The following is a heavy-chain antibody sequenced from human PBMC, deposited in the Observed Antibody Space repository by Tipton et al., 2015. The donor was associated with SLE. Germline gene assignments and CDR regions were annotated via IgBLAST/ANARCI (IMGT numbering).Heavy chain of an antibody. CDR3: ARAALGGWYYFDY. D-gene: IGHD6-19*01. Sequence: SLRLSCAASGFTFSSYSMNWVRQAPGKGLEWVSSISSSSSYIYYADSVKGRFTISRDNAKNSLYLQMNSLRAEDTAVYYCARAALGGWYYFDYWGQGTLVTVSS. V-gene: IGHV3-21*04. J-gene: IGHJ4*02. CDR2: ISSSSSYI. CDR1: GFTFSSYS.